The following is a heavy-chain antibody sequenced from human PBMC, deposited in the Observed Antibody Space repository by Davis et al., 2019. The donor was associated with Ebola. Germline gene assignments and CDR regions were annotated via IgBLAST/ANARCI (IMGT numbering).Heavy chain of an antibody. CDR3: ARGPSYSNGWYAPIDY. D-gene: IGHD6-19*01. CDR2: VFHTGAT. CDR1: GGSVSSSDW. J-gene: IGHJ4*02. Sequence: SETLSLTCAVSGGSVSSSDWWTWVRQPPGKGLAWIGEVFHTGATNYNPSLKSRVTISVDKSKNQFSLSLTSVTAADTAVYYCARGPSYSNGWYAPIDYWGQGILVTVSS. V-gene: IGHV4-4*02.